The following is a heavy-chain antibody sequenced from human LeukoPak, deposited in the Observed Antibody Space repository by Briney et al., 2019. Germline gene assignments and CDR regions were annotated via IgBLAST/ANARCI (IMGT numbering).Heavy chain of an antibody. CDR3: ARWLDR. Sequence: GGSLRLSCAASGFTFSGFAMTWVRQAPEKGLEWVSAISGSGGNTYYADSVKGRFTISRDNAKKSLYLQMNSLRAEDSALYYCARWLDRWGQGTLVTVSS. CDR1: GFTFSGFA. J-gene: IGHJ4*02. V-gene: IGHV3-23*01. D-gene: IGHD3-10*01. CDR2: ISGSGGNT.